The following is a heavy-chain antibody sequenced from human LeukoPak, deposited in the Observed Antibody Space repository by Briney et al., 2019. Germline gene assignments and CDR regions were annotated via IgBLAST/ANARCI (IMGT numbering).Heavy chain of an antibody. CDR1: GFSFSSYG. Sequence: GGSLRLSCAASGFSFSSYGMHWVRQAPGKGLEWMAFIRNDGSNKYYADSVKGRFTISRENSKNTLYLQMNSLRTGDTAVYYCTRVRYIRGPDHFYMDVWGKGTTVTVSS. J-gene: IGHJ6*03. D-gene: IGHD1-1*01. V-gene: IGHV3-30*02. CDR3: TRVRYIRGPDHFYMDV. CDR2: IRNDGSNK.